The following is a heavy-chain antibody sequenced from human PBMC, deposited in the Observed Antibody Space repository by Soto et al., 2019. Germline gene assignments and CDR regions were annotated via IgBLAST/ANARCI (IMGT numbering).Heavy chain of an antibody. CDR3: ATSYYDILTGPLAY. CDR2: IIPIFGTA. D-gene: IGHD3-9*01. V-gene: IGHV1-69*01. Sequence: ASVTVSCTASGGTFSSYAISWVRQAPGQGLEWMGGIIPIFGTANYAQKFQGRVTITADESTSTAYMELSSLRSEDTAVYYCATSYYDILTGPLAYWGQGTLVTVSS. J-gene: IGHJ4*02. CDR1: GGTFSSYA.